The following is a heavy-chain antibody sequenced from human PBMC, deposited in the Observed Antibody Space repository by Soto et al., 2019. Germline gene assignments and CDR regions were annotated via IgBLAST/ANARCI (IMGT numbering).Heavy chain of an antibody. D-gene: IGHD5-18*01. Sequence: QPGGSLRLSCAASGFTFSSYAMSWVRQAPGKGLEWVSAISGSGGSTYYADSVKGRFTISRDNSKNTLYLQMNSLRAEDTAVYYCAKGSRRLRSLVLPGYSYGFFDYWGQGTLVTVSS. CDR1: GFTFSSYA. V-gene: IGHV3-23*01. J-gene: IGHJ4*02. CDR3: AKGSRRLRSLVLPGYSYGFFDY. CDR2: ISGSGGST.